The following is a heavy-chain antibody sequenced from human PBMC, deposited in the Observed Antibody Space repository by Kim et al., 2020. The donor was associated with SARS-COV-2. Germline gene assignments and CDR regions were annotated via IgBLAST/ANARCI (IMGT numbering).Heavy chain of an antibody. V-gene: IGHV4-59*08. D-gene: IGHD3-10*01. CDR2: IYYSGST. CDR1: GGSISSYY. J-gene: IGHJ5*02. Sequence: SETLSLTCTVSGGSISSYYWSWIRQPPGKGLEWIGYIYYSGSTNYNPSLKSRVTISVDTSKNQFSLKLSSVTAADTAVYYCARLTFGELFWFDPWGQGTLVTVSS. CDR3: ARLTFGELFWFDP.